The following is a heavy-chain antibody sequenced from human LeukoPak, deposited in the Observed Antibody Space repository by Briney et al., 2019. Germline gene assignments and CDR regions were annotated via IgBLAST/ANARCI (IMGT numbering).Heavy chain of an antibody. CDR3: AISRGRSGYDASDY. Sequence: GGSLRLSCAASGFTFSSYAMSWVRQAPGKGLEWVSAISGSGGSTYYADSVKGRFTISRDNSKNTLYLQMNSLRAEDTAVYYCAISRGRSGYDASDYWGQGTLVTVSS. V-gene: IGHV3-23*01. CDR1: GFTFSSYA. D-gene: IGHD5-12*01. CDR2: ISGSGGST. J-gene: IGHJ4*02.